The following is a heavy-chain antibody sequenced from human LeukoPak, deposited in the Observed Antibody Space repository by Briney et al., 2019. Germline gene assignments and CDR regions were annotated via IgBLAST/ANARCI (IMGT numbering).Heavy chain of an antibody. J-gene: IGHJ4*02. D-gene: IGHD3-3*01. CDR2: IRSKANSYAT. Sequence: GGSLRLSCAASGFTSSGSVMHRVRQASGKGLEWVGRIRSKANSYATAYAASVKGRFTISRDDSKNTAYLQMNSLKTEDTAVYYCTTTYYDFWRDLFDYWGQGTLVTVSS. CDR3: TTTYYDFWRDLFDY. V-gene: IGHV3-73*01. CDR1: GFTSSGSV.